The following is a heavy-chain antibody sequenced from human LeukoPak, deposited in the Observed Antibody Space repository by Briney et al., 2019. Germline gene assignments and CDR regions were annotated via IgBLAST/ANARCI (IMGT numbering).Heavy chain of an antibody. D-gene: IGHD4-17*01. J-gene: IGHJ4*02. Sequence: SVTVSCKASVFTFTSSAMQWVRQARGQRLEWIGWIVVGSGNTNYAQKFQERVTITRDMSTSTAYMELSSLRSEDTAVYYCAAEYYDYGDYVGYWGQGTLVTVSS. CDR2: IVVGSGNT. CDR3: AAEYYDYGDYVGY. CDR1: VFTFTSSA. V-gene: IGHV1-58*02.